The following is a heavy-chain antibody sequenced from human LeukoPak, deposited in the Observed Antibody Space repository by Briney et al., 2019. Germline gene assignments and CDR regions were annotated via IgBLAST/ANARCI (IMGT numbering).Heavy chain of an antibody. CDR1: GYTFTSYG. D-gene: IGHD3-10*01. V-gene: IGHV1-18*01. CDR3: ARDIYGLLWFGELNAFDI. CDR2: ISAYNGNT. J-gene: IGHJ3*02. Sequence: ASVKVSCKASGYTFTSYGISWVRQAPGQGLEWMGWISAYNGNTNYAQKLQGRVTMTTDTSTSTAYMELRSLRSDDTAVYYCARDIYGLLWFGELNAFDIWGQGTMVTVSP.